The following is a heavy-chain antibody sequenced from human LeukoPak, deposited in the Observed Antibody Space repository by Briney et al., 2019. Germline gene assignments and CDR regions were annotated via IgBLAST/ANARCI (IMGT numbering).Heavy chain of an antibody. CDR1: GFTVSSNY. D-gene: IGHD3-10*01. CDR2: IYSGGST. J-gene: IGHJ4*02. Sequence: QPGGSLRLSCAASGFTVSSNYMSWVRQAPGKGLEWVSVIYSGGSTYYADSVKGRFTISRDNSKNTLYLQMNSLRAEDTAVYYCAKGRYYASGSQDFFDFWGQGTLVTVSS. CDR3: AKGRYYASGSQDFFDF. V-gene: IGHV3-66*01.